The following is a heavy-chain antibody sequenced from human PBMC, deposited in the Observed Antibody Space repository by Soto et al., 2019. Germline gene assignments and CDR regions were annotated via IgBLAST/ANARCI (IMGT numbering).Heavy chain of an antibody. V-gene: IGHV1-2*04. J-gene: IGHJ5*02. D-gene: IGHD1-7*01. CDR2: INPNSGGT. CDR1: GYTFTVYY. CDR3: ARDSTAWNLVTGNWFDP. Sequence: ASVKVSCKASGYTFTVYYMHWVRQAPGQGLEWMGWINPNSGGTNYAQKFQGWVTMTRDTSISTAYMELRSLRSDDTAVYYCARDSTAWNLVTGNWFDPWGQRTLVTVSS.